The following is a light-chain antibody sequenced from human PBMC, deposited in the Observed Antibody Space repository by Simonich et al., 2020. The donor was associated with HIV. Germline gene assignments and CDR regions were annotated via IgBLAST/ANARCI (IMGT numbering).Light chain of an antibody. J-gene: IGKJ1*01. Sequence: DIVMTQSPDSLAVSLGERATINCKSSQSVLYSSNNKNYLAWYQQKPGQPPKLPIYWASTRGSGVPDRFSGSGSGTDFTLTISSLQAEDVAIYYCQQYYSTPSFGQGTKVEIK. CDR2: WAS. V-gene: IGKV4-1*01. CDR1: QSVLYSSNNKNY. CDR3: QQYYSTPS.